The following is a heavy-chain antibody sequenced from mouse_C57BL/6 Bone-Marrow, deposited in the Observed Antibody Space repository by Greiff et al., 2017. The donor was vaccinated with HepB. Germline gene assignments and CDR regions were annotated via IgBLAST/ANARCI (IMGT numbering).Heavy chain of an antibody. Sequence: VKLMESGPELVKPGASVKISCKASGYAFSSSWMNWVKQRPGKGLEWIGRIYPGDGDTNYNGKFKGKATLTADKSSSTAYMQLSSLTSEDSAVYFCARSLFYGNPFAYWGQGTLVTVSA. D-gene: IGHD2-1*01. CDR1: GYAFSSSW. CDR2: IYPGDGDT. CDR3: ARSLFYGNPFAY. V-gene: IGHV1-82*01. J-gene: IGHJ3*01.